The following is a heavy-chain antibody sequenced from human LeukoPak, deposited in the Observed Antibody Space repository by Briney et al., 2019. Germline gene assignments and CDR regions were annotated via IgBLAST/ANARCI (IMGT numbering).Heavy chain of an antibody. D-gene: IGHD3-3*02. J-gene: IGHJ4*02. Sequence: PGGPLTLSCAASGFTFSGYCMTWLRQAPGKGREWVANIKQDGSEKYYVDSVKGRFTISRDNAKNSLYLQMNSLRAEDTAVYYCARDHLSRFDYWGQGTLVTVSS. CDR1: GFTFSGYC. V-gene: IGHV3-7*01. CDR3: ARDHLSRFDY. CDR2: IKQDGSEK.